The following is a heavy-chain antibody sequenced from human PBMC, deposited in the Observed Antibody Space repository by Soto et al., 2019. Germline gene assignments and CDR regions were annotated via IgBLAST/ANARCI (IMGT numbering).Heavy chain of an antibody. Sequence: ASVKVSCKASGYTLTSYYMHWVRQAPGQRLEWMGIINPSGGSTSYAQKFQGRVTMTRDTSTSTVYMELSSLRSEDTAVYYCARGLPYYDFWSGYYTGWFDPWGQGTLVTVSS. D-gene: IGHD3-3*01. CDR2: INPSGGST. CDR1: GYTLTSYY. V-gene: IGHV1-46*01. CDR3: ARGLPYYDFWSGYYTGWFDP. J-gene: IGHJ5*02.